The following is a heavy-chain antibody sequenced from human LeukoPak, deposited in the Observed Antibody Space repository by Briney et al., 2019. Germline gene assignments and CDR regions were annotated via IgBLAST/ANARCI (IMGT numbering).Heavy chain of an antibody. CDR3: AREAGTQPYYCYGMDV. CDR2: ISYDGSNK. V-gene: IGHV3-30-3*01. Sequence: PGGSLRLSCAASGFTFSSYAMHWVRQAPGKGLEWVAVISYDGSNKYYADSVKGRFTISRDNSKNTLYLQMNSLRAEDTAVYYCAREAGTQPYYCYGMDVWGQGTTVTVSS. D-gene: IGHD1-7*01. J-gene: IGHJ6*02. CDR1: GFTFSSYA.